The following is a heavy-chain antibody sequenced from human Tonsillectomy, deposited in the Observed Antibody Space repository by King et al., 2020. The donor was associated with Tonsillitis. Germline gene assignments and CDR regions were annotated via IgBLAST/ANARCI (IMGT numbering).Heavy chain of an antibody. V-gene: IGHV3-11*06. CDR3: TSRANFGEGPFDI. J-gene: IGHJ3*02. Sequence: QVQLVESGGGLVKPGGSLRLSCAASGFNFSDYYMTWIRQAPGKGLQWVSYISGTSTNTNYADFLKGRFTISRDNAKNSLYLQMNSLRAEDTALYYCTSRANFGEGPFDIWGQGTMVTVSS. D-gene: IGHD3-10*01. CDR1: GFNFSDYY. CDR2: ISGTSTNT.